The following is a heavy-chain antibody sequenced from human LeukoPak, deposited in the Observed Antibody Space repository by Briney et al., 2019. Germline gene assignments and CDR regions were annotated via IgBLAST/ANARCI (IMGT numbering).Heavy chain of an antibody. CDR3: ARVGSSSSLGFDY. Sequence: GGSLRLSCAASGFTFNNYAMNWVRQAPGKGLEWVSVISGSGGTTYYADSVKGRFTISRDSSKNTLYLEMSSLRAEDTAVYYCARVGSSSSLGFDYWGQGTLVTVSS. D-gene: IGHD6-6*01. V-gene: IGHV3-23*01. J-gene: IGHJ4*02. CDR2: ISGSGGTT. CDR1: GFTFNNYA.